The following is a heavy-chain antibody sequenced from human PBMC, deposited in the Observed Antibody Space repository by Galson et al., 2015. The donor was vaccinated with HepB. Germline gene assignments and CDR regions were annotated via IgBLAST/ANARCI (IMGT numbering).Heavy chain of an antibody. CDR1: GFTFSNYA. Sequence: SLRLSCAASGFTFSNYAMTWVRQAPGKGLEWVSSISAGGDTTYYADSVKGRFTISRDNAKKMLSLRTNSLRAEEPAVYYCSKGDVWGSAARNYGMDVWGQGTTVTVSS. J-gene: IGHJ6*02. CDR2: ISAGGDTT. CDR3: SKGDVWGSAARNYGMDV. D-gene: IGHD3-16*01. V-gene: IGHV3-23*01.